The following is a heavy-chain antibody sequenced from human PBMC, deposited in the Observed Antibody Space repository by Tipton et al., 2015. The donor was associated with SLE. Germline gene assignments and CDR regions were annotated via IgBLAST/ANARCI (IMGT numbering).Heavy chain of an antibody. J-gene: IGHJ5*02. CDR2: INWNSADT. CDR3: VKGGSFTFAEGWLDT. Sequence: QLVQSGGGLVQPGGSLRLSCAASGFSFDDYAMFWVRQAPGKGLEWVSTINWNSADTAYADSVKGRFTISRENANNSLYLQMNSLRPDDAAWYYCVKGGSFTFAEGWLDTWGQGTLVTVSS. D-gene: IGHD3-16*01. CDR1: GFSFDDYA. V-gene: IGHV3-9*01.